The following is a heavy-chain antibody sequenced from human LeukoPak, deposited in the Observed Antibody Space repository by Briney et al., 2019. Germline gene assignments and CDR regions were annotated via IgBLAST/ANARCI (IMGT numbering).Heavy chain of an antibody. CDR1: GFTFSSYW. CDR3: ARALIGYYFDY. J-gene: IGHJ4*02. D-gene: IGHD2-8*01. CDR2: INSDGSST. V-gene: IGHV3-74*01. Sequence: PGGSLRLSCAASGFTFSSYWMHWVRQAPGKGLVWVSRINSDGSSTSYADSVKGRFTISRDNSKNSLYLQMNSLRAEDTAVYYCARALIGYYFDYWGQGTLVTVSS.